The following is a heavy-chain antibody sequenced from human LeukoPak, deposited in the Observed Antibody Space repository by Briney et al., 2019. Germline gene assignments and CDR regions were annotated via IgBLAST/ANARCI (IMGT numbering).Heavy chain of an antibody. D-gene: IGHD6-13*01. Sequence: PGGSLRLSCAASGFTFSSYSMNWVRQAPGKGLEWVANIKQDGSEKDYVDSVKGRFTISRDNAKRSLYLQMNSLRVEDTAVYYCASWEGSSWFDYWGQGTLVTVSS. V-gene: IGHV3-7*03. CDR2: IKQDGSEK. J-gene: IGHJ4*02. CDR1: GFTFSSYS. CDR3: ASWEGSSWFDY.